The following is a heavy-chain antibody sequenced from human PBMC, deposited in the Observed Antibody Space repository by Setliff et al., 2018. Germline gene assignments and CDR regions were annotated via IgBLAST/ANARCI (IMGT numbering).Heavy chain of an antibody. D-gene: IGHD5-18*01. CDR3: ARSPGWIPWFDS. J-gene: IGHJ5*01. CDR2: ISDTSAFI. Sequence: GSLRLSCAASGLTLTPYTMTWVRQAPGKGPEWVSSISDTSAFIYYADSVKGRFTISRDNAKTSLYLQMDSLRVEDTAVYFCARSPGWIPWFDSWGQGTLVTVSS. V-gene: IGHV3-21*01. CDR1: GLTLTPYT.